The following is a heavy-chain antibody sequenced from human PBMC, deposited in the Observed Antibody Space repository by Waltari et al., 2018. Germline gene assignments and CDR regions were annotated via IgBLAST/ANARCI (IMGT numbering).Heavy chain of an antibody. CDR2: TFYRSKWYT. CDR3: ARYTDATAALDF. J-gene: IGHJ4*02. CDR1: GDSVSSNPAA. V-gene: IGHV6-1*01. D-gene: IGHD1-1*01. Sequence: QVHLQQSGPGLLNPSQTLSLTCAISGDSVSSNPAAFNWVRQSPSRGLECLGRTFYRSKWYTTYADSVKGRITSNADTSKNQFSLLMNSVTPGDTAVYYCARYTDATAALDFWGQGTLITVSS.